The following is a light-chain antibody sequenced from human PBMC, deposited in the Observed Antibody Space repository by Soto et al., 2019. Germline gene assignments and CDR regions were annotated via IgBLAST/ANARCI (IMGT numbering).Light chain of an antibody. CDR1: QSVSSNY. V-gene: IGKV3-20*01. Sequence: EIVLTQSPGTLSLSPGERATLSCRASQSVSSNYLAWYQQKPGQAPRLLIYGASSRATGIPDRFSGSGSGTDFTLTIRRLEPEDFAVYYCQHFGGSPPKYTFGQGTKLEI. J-gene: IGKJ2*01. CDR3: QHFGGSPPKYT. CDR2: GAS.